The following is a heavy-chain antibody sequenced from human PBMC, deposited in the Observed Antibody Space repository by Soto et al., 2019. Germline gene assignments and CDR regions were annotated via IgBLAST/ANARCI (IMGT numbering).Heavy chain of an antibody. Sequence: EVQLVESGGGLVQPGGSLRLSCAASGITLSDHFIDWVRQAPGKGLDWVGRTKAKAYSYTTEYAASVKGRFTISRDDSDNSVYLQMNSLKSEDTAVYYCASIRGGMGYWGQGTLVTVSP. CDR3: ASIRGGMGY. CDR2: TKAKAYSYTT. CDR1: GITLSDHF. J-gene: IGHJ4*02. D-gene: IGHD3-10*01. V-gene: IGHV3-72*01.